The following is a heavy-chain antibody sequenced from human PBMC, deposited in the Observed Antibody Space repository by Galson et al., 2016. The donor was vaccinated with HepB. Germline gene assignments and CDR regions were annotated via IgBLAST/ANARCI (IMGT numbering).Heavy chain of an antibody. CDR1: GFSLSTSRVG. CDR2: IFWDAER. V-gene: IGHV2-5*02. D-gene: IGHD3-10*01. Sequence: PALVKPTQTLKLTCSFSGFSLSTSRVGVGWIRQPPGKAPEWLALIFWDAERRYSPSLRDRLIITKDTSKNQVVLQMTNMDPIDTATYYCAHSGLDSSGSYHYFDFWGQGALVTVSS. J-gene: IGHJ4*02. CDR3: AHSGLDSSGSYHYFDF.